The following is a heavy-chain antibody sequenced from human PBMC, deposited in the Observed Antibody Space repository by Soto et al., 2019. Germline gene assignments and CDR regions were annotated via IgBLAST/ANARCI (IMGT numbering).Heavy chain of an antibody. J-gene: IGHJ3*02. V-gene: IGHV5-51*01. Sequence: GESLKISCKGSGYSFTSYWIGWVRQMPGKGLEWMGIIYPGDSDTRYSPPFQGQVTISADGSISTAYLQWSSLKASDTAIYYCARQLGIRAFDIWGQGTLVTVSS. CDR3: ARQLGIRAFDI. CDR1: GYSFTSYW. CDR2: IYPGDSDT. D-gene: IGHD7-27*01.